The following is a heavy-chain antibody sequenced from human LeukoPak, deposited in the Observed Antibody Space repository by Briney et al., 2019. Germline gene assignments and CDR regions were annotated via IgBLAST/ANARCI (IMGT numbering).Heavy chain of an antibody. Sequence: PGGSLRLSCAASGFTFSSYAMPWARQAPGKGLEWVAVISYDGSNKYYADSVKGRFTISSDNSKNTLYLQMNSLRAEDTAVYYCARDFYCDNGECFDNWGQGTLVTVSS. J-gene: IGHJ4*02. CDR3: ARDFYCDNGECFDN. V-gene: IGHV3-30-3*01. D-gene: IGHD2-8*01. CDR2: ISYDGSNK. CDR1: GFTFSSYA.